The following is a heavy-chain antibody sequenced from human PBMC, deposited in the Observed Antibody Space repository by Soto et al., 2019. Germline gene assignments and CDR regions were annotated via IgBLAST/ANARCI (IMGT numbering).Heavy chain of an antibody. D-gene: IGHD3-22*01. CDR1: GFTFSSYS. V-gene: IGHV3-21*01. Sequence: GVSLRLSCAASGFTFSSYSMNWVRQAPGKGQEWVSSISSRSSYIYYADSVKGRFTISRDNVKNSLHLQMNSLRAEDTAVYYCAIVRYDSSGSVPSYFDYWGQGTLVTVSS. CDR3: AIVRYDSSGSVPSYFDY. CDR2: ISSRSSYI. J-gene: IGHJ4*02.